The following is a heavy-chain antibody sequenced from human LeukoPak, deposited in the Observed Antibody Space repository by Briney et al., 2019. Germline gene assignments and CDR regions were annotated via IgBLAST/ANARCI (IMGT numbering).Heavy chain of an antibody. Sequence: AGSLRLPCAASGFTFDDYGMFWVRQAPGKGLEWVSGINWNGGSTGYADSVKGRFTISRDNAKNPLYLQMNSLRTEVTALYYCAIGHLYYDILTGFSDWGQGNLVTVSS. D-gene: IGHD3-9*01. V-gene: IGHV3-20*04. CDR1: GFTFDDYG. J-gene: IGHJ4*02. CDR2: INWNGGST. CDR3: AIGHLYYDILTGFSD.